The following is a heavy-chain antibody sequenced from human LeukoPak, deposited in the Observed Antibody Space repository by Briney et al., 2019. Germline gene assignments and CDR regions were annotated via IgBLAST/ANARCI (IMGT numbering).Heavy chain of an antibody. CDR1: GGSINSGSYY. CDR2: IYTSGST. Sequence: PSETLSLTCTVSGGSINSGSYYWSWIRQPAGKGLEWIGRIYTSGSTNYNPSLKSRVTISVDTSKNQFSLKLSSVTAADTAVYYCARVETREQFWRGYYFDYWGQGTLVTVSS. CDR3: ARVETREQFWRGYYFDY. D-gene: IGHD3-3*02. V-gene: IGHV4-61*02. J-gene: IGHJ4*02.